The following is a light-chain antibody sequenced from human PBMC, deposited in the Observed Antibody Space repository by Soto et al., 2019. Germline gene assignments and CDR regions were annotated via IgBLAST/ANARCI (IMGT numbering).Light chain of an antibody. CDR2: GAS. J-gene: IGKJ5*01. CDR1: QSIDNS. CDR3: QQYKIWPPIT. Sequence: EIVMTQSPGTLSVSPGERATLSCGASQSIDNSLAWYQQKPGQAPRLLLYGASTRATGVPARFSGSGSGTGFTLTISSLQSEDFAVYYCQQYKIWPPITFGQGTRLEI. V-gene: IGKV3-15*01.